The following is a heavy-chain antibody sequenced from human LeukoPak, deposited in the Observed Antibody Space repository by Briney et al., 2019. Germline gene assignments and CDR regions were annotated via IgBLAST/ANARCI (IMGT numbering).Heavy chain of an antibody. D-gene: IGHD3-9*01. CDR3: ARGGDGDILTGLVFDY. CDR2: ISAYNGNT. Sequence: ASVKVSCKASGYRFTSYGISWVRQAPGQGLEWMGGISAYNGNTNYAQKLQGRVTMTTDTSTSTAYMELRSLRSDDTAVYYCARGGDGDILTGLVFDYWGQGTLVTVSS. CDR1: GYRFTSYG. V-gene: IGHV1-18*01. J-gene: IGHJ4*02.